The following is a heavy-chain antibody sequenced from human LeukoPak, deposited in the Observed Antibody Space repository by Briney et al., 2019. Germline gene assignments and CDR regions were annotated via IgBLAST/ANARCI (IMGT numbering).Heavy chain of an antibody. CDR1: GGSISYYY. CDR2: IYYSGST. D-gene: IGHD3-22*01. Sequence: SETLSLTCTVSGGSISYYYWSWIRQPPGKGLEWIGYIYYSGSTNYNPSLKSRVTMSVDTSKNQFSLKLSSVTAADTAVYYCARDRYYYDSSGYYSLDYWGQGTLVTVSS. J-gene: IGHJ4*02. V-gene: IGHV4-59*12. CDR3: ARDRYYYDSSGYYSLDY.